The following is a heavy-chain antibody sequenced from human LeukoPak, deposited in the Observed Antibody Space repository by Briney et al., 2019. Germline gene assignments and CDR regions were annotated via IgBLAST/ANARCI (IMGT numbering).Heavy chain of an antibody. CDR2: IYHSGST. Sequence: PSETLSLTCTVSGYSISSGYYWGWIRQPPGKGLEWIGSIYHSGSTYYNPSLKSRVTISVDTSKNQFSLKLSSVTAADTAVYYCARESTCSGGRCNWFDPWGQGTLVTVSS. CDR3: ARESTCSGGRCNWFDP. V-gene: IGHV4-38-2*02. D-gene: IGHD2-15*01. CDR1: GYSISSGYY. J-gene: IGHJ5*02.